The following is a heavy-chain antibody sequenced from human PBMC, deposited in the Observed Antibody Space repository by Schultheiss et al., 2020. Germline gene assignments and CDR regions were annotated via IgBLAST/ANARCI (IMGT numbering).Heavy chain of an antibody. V-gene: IGHV3-11*01. CDR2: ISSSGSTI. Sequence: GESLKISCAASGFTFSDYYMSWIRQAPGKGLEWVSYISSSGSTIYYADSVKGRFTISRDNAKNSLYLQMNSLRAEDTAVYYCARLPGPYSSSWYQDYYYYYGMDVWGQGTTVNVYS. CDR3: ARLPGPYSSSWYQDYYYYYGMDV. CDR1: GFTFSDYY. J-gene: IGHJ6*02. D-gene: IGHD6-13*01.